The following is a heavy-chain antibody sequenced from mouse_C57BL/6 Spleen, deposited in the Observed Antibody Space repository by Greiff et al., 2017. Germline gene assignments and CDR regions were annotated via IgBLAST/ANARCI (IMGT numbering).Heavy chain of an antibody. D-gene: IGHD1-1*01. V-gene: IGHV14-3*01. Sequence: EVQLQQSVAELVRPGASVKLSCTASGFTIKNTYMHWVKQRPEQGLEWIGRIDPANGNTKYAPKFQGKATITADTSSSTAYLQLSSLTSEDTAVYYYATSILRCSFDYRGQGTTLTVAA. J-gene: IGHJ2*01. CDR3: ATSILRCSFDY. CDR2: IDPANGNT. CDR1: GFTIKNTY.